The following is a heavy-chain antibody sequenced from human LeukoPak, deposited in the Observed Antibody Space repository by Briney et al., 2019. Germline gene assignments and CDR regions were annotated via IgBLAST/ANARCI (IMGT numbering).Heavy chain of an antibody. Sequence: SEALSLTCTVSGGSISSYYWSWIRQPAGKGLEWIGRLYTSGSTNYNPSLKSRVTMSVDTSKNQFSLKLSSVTAADTALYYCTRDNGGDWYAFDIWGQGTVVTVSS. CDR3: TRDNGGDWYAFDI. CDR2: LYTSGST. CDR1: GGSISSYY. V-gene: IGHV4-4*07. J-gene: IGHJ3*02. D-gene: IGHD2-21*02.